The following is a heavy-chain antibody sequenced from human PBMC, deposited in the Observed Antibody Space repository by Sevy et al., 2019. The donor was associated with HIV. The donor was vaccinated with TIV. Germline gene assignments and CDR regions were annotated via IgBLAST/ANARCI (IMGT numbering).Heavy chain of an antibody. CDR2: LSFGCGKI. CDR1: GFDFSIYS. D-gene: IGHD2-8*01. J-gene: IGHJ4*02. CDR3: AGEGCTKPHDY. Sequence: GGSLRLSCAASGFDFSIYSMSWVRQAPGKGLEWVSTLSFGCGKINYAHSVKGRFTISRDNSKSSVYLQMNNMRVEDTAVYYCAGEGCTKPHDYWGQGTLVTVSS. V-gene: IGHV3-23*01.